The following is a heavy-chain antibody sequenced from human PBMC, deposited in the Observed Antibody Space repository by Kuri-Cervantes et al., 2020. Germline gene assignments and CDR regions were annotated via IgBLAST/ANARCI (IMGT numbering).Heavy chain of an antibody. CDR2: MNPNSGNT. Sequence: ASVKVSCKASGYTFTSYDINWVRQATGQGLEWMGWMNPNSGNTGYAQKFQGRVTMTRNTSISTAYMELSSLRSEDTAVYYCAREPILRVRYYYMDVWGKGTTVTVSS. J-gene: IGHJ6*03. D-gene: IGHD3-10*01. CDR1: GYTFTSYD. CDR3: AREPILRVRYYYMDV. V-gene: IGHV1-8*01.